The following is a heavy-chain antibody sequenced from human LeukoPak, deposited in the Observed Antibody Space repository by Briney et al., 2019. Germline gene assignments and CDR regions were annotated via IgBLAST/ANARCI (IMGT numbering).Heavy chain of an antibody. CDR2: FDPENGET. V-gene: IGHV1-24*01. J-gene: IGHJ4*02. CDR1: GHTLTELS. Sequence: ASVKVSCKVSGHTLTELSMHWVRQAPGKGLEWMGGFDPENGETIYAQKFQGRVTMTEDTSTDTVYMELSSLRSEDTAVYYCATGGSRGQLWILAGWYYFDNWGQGTLVTVSS. D-gene: IGHD5-18*01. CDR3: ATGGSRGQLWILAGWYYFDN.